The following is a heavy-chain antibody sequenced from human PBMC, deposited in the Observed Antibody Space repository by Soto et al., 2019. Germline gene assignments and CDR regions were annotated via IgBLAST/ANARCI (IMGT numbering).Heavy chain of an antibody. V-gene: IGHV1-69*06. CDR2: IIPIFGTA. CDR3: AGGDGYNYGVAFDY. Sequence: QVQLVQSGAEVKKPGSSVKVSCKASGGTFSSYAISWVRQAPGQGLEWMGGIIPIFGTANYAQKFQGRVTITADKSTSTADMELSSLRSEDTAVYYCAGGDGYNYGVAFDYWGQGTLVTVSS. CDR1: GGTFSSYA. D-gene: IGHD5-12*01. J-gene: IGHJ4*02.